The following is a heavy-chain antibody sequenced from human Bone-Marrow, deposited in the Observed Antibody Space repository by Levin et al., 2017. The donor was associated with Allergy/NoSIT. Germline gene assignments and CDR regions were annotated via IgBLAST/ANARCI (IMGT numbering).Heavy chain of an antibody. CDR2: IWFDGSEK. CDR1: GFSFSVHA. Sequence: GGSLRLSCAASGFSFSVHAMHWVRLTPGKGLEWVAMIWFDGSEKYYGDSVKGRVTTSRDSFQNRVDLQMNRLTGEDTAVYYCAGGEGDNLGGSLDLWGQGTAVTVSA. CDR3: AGGEGDNLGGSLDL. V-gene: IGHV3-33*01. J-gene: IGHJ3*01. D-gene: IGHD6-25*01.